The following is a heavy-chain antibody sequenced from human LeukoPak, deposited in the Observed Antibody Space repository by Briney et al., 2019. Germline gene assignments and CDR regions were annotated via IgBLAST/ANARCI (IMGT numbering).Heavy chain of an antibody. J-gene: IGHJ4*02. V-gene: IGHV1-18*01. CDR3: AKTRPTWEGWGFDY. CDR2: ISPHDGNR. D-gene: IGHD1-26*01. Sequence: ASVKVSCKASGYSFTSFGITWVRQAPERGIEWMGWISPHDGNRNYAQNLQGRVTLTTDTSTNTAYMDLTSLRFDDTAVYYCAKTRPTWEGWGFDYWGQGTLVTVSS. CDR1: GYSFTSFG.